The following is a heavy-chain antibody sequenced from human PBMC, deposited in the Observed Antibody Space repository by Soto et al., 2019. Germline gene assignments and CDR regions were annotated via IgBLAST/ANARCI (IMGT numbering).Heavy chain of an antibody. Sequence: SETLSLTCTVSGGSVSSGSHYWTWIRQPPGKGLEWIGYVYYSGSTNYNPSLKSRVTMSVDTSKNQFSLNLSSVTAADTAVYYCARTDRYCSSTICHYYYYGLDVWGQGTTVTAP. CDR1: GGSVSSGSHY. J-gene: IGHJ6*02. V-gene: IGHV4-61*01. CDR3: ARTDRYCSSTICHYYYYGLDV. CDR2: VYYSGST. D-gene: IGHD2-2*01.